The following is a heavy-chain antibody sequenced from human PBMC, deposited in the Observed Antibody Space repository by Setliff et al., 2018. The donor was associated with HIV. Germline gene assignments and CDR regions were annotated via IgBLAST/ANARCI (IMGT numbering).Heavy chain of an antibody. D-gene: IGHD1-1*01. CDR1: GGTFKNLA. CDR2: VVPSFATA. V-gene: IGHV1-69*13. J-gene: IGHJ3*01. Sequence: ASVKVSCKASGGTFKNLAISWVRQAPGQGLEWMGGVVPSFATANYAQKFQGRITITADELTSTVYMDLNSLKSEDSAVYYCANPHDGGAFDVWGQGTAVTVSS. CDR3: ANPHDGGAFDV.